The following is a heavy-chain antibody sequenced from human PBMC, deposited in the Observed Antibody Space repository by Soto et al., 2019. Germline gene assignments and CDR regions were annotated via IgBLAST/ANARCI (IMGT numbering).Heavy chain of an antibody. Sequence: PSETLSLTCTVSGFSISSGPYCWCRRPPPGGMQWEFGSSCNSGSTYYTHSLKSRVTISIDKSKNQLSLKMSTVTAADTAVYYCAKPFSGSYLFDYWGQGTLVTVSS. D-gene: IGHD3-3*02. CDR3: AKPFSGSYLFDY. V-gene: IGHV4-38-2*02. CDR2: SCNSGST. J-gene: IGHJ4*02. CDR1: GFSISSGPY.